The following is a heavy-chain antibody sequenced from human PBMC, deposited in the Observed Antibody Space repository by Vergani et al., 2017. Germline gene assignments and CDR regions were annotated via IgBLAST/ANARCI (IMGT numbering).Heavy chain of an antibody. J-gene: IGHJ4*02. Sequence: EVQLVQSGAEVKKPGESLKISCKASGYSFTNYWIAWVRQMPGKGLEWMGIIYPADSDTLYSPSFQGQVTISADKSISTAYLQWSSLKASDTAIYYCARPSDNIGYQARGFLYRGQGTLVTGSS. CDR1: GYSFTNYW. V-gene: IGHV5-51*01. CDR3: ARPSDNIGYQARGFLY. D-gene: IGHD3-22*01. CDR2: IYPADSDT.